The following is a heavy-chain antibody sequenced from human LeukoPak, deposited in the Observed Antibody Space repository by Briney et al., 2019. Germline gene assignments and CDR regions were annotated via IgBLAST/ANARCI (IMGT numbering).Heavy chain of an antibody. V-gene: IGHV3-74*01. CDR3: ARDDYGDYYFDY. CDR1: GFTFNNYW. J-gene: IGHJ4*02. CDR2: IDSDGSNT. D-gene: IGHD4-17*01. Sequence: GGSLRLSCVASGFTFNNYWMHWVRQAPGKGLVWVSRIDSDGSNTNYADSVKGRFTVSRDNANNTLYLQMNSLRAEDTAVYYCARDDYGDYYFDYWGQGTLVTVSS.